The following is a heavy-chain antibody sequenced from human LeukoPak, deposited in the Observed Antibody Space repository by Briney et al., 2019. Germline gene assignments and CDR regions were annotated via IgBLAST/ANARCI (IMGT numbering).Heavy chain of an antibody. CDR3: ARVQAVGVPVAIDAYYDYGMDV. D-gene: IGHD2-2*02. Sequence: ASVKVSCKASGGTFTKNAMTWVRQAPGQGLEWMGGIIPIVGIVQYAQKFQGRLTITADKSSSTAYMELSSLRSEDTAVYYCARVQAVGVPVAIDAYYDYGMDVWGQGTTVTVSS. V-gene: IGHV1-69*10. CDR1: GGTFTKNA. J-gene: IGHJ6*02. CDR2: IIPIVGIV.